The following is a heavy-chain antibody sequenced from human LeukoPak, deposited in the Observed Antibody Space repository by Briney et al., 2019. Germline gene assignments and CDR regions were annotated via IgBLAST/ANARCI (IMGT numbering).Heavy chain of an antibody. CDR2: MNPNSGNT. J-gene: IGHJ6*03. Sequence: GASVKVSCKASGYTFTSYDINWVRQATGQGLEWMGWMNPNSGNTGYAQKFQGRVTMTRNTSISTAYMELSSLRSEDTAVYYCAREVGGTGTTPEDPDYYYYMDVWGKGTTVTVSS. CDR1: GYTFTSYD. D-gene: IGHD1-7*01. V-gene: IGHV1-8*01. CDR3: AREVGGTGTTPEDPDYYYYMDV.